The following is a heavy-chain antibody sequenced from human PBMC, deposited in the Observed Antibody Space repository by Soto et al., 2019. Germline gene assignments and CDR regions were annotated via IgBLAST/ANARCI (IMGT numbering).Heavy chain of an antibody. D-gene: IGHD4-17*01. CDR2: INPSGGST. J-gene: IGHJ4*02. Sequence: QVQLVQSGAEVKKPGASVKVSCKASGYTFTSYYMHWVRQAPGQGLEWMGIINPSGGSTSYAQKFQGRVTMTGDTYTSTVYMELSRLRSEDTAVYYCGGSTPVTTYTHFGYWGQGTLVTDSS. V-gene: IGHV1-46*03. CDR1: GYTFTSYY. CDR3: GGSTPVTTYTHFGY.